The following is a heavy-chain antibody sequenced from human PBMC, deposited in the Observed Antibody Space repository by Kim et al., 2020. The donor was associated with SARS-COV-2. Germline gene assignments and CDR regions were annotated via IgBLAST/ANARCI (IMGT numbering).Heavy chain of an antibody. CDR2: ISGGGDVT. V-gene: IGHV3-43*02. D-gene: IGHD3-22*01. Sequence: GGSLRLSCAASGFTFDNYAMHWVRQRPGQGLEWVALISGGGDVTYYADSTEGRSTVARDNNRTSMYQQMTSLTTEASALYYCGKDRHDVSSGYLYFYYAIDVWGLGTTVTVS. J-gene: IGHJ3*01. CDR1: GFTFDNYA. CDR3: GKDRHDVSSGYLYFYYAIDV.